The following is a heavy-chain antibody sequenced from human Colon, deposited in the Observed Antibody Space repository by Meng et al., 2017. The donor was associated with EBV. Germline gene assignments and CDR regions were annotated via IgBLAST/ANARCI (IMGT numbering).Heavy chain of an antibody. V-gene: IGHV7-4-1*02. D-gene: IGHD3-22*01. J-gene: IGHJ2*01. Sequence: VRLLQSGSEWQKSGASVKVTCKASGYTFINYAINWVRQAPGQGLEWMGWINTHNGNQAYGQGFTGRFVLSSETSVSTANLQISSLKAEYTAVYYCARGGPYPDSSGFHWYFDLWGRGTLVTVSS. CDR2: INTHNGNQ. CDR1: GYTFINYA. CDR3: ARGGPYPDSSGFHWYFDL.